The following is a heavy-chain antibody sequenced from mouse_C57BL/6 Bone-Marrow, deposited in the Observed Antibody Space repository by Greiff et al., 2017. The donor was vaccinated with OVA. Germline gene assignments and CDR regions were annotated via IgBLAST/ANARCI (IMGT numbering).Heavy chain of an antibody. J-gene: IGHJ2*01. CDR2: INPSSGYT. D-gene: IGHD1-1*01. CDR3: ARYTITTVVAVDY. Sequence: QVQLQQSGAELAKPGASVKLSCKASGYTFTSYWMHWVKQRPGQGLEWIGYINPSSGYTKYNQKFKDKATLTADKSSSTAYMQLSSLTYEDSAAYYCARYTITTVVAVDYWGQGTTLTVSS. CDR1: GYTFTSYW. V-gene: IGHV1-7*01.